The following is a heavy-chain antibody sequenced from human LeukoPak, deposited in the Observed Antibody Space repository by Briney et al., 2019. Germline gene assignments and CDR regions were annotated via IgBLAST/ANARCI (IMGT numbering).Heavy chain of an antibody. J-gene: IGHJ4*02. V-gene: IGHV3-30*01. Sequence: GGSLRLSCAASGFTFSTYAMYWVRQAPGKGLERVAVISSDGSDKYYADSVKGRFTISRNNSKNALYLEMNSLRTEDTAVYYCSRGARSPAPYHFDYWGQGTLVTVSS. CDR2: ISSDGSDK. CDR3: SRGARSPAPYHFDY. D-gene: IGHD2-2*01. CDR1: GFTFSTYA.